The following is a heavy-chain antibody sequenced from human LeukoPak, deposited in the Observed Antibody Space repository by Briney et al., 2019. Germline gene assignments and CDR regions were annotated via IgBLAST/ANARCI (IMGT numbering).Heavy chain of an antibody. CDR1: GYTFTSYG. V-gene: IGHV1-18*01. CDR3: ARDIVGATTGNWFDP. CDR2: ISAYNGNT. Sequence: ASLKVSCKASGYTFTSYGISWVLQAPGQGLEWMGWISAYNGNTNYAQKPQGRVTMTTDTSTSTAYMELRSLRSDDTAVYYCARDIVGATTGNWFDPWGQGTLVTVSS. J-gene: IGHJ5*02. D-gene: IGHD1-26*01.